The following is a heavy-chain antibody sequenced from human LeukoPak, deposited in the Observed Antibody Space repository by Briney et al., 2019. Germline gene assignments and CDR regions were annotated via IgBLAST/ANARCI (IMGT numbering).Heavy chain of an antibody. V-gene: IGHV3-33*01. J-gene: IGHJ4*02. D-gene: IGHD2/OR15-2a*01. CDR2: IWFDGSNK. CDR3: ARSTYFGDY. CDR1: GFIFSSYG. Sequence: PGRSLRLSCAASGFIFSSYGMHWVRQAPGKGLEWVAVIWFDGSNKYYADSVKGRFTISRDNSKNMLYLQMNSLRAEDTAVFYCARSTYFGDYWGQGTLVTVSS.